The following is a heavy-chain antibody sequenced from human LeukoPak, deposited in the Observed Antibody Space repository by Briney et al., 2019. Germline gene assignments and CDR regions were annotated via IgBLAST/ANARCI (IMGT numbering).Heavy chain of an antibody. CDR2: ISSSSSTI. CDR1: GFTFSDYY. CDR3: AREKKTEWTTGAFDM. V-gene: IGHV3-11*01. Sequence: PGGSLRLSCAASGFTFSDYYMSWIRQAPGKGLEWVSYISSSSSTIYYADSVKGRFTMSRDNAQNALYLEMNSLRAEDTAVYYCAREKKTEWTTGAFDMWGQGTMVIVSS. D-gene: IGHD3-3*01. J-gene: IGHJ3*02.